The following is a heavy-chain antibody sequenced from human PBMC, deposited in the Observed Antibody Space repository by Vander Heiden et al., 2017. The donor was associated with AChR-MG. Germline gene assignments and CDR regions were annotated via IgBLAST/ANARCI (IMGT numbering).Heavy chain of an antibody. J-gene: IGHJ4*02. D-gene: IGHD2-8*01. Sequence: QLQLQESGSGLVKPSQTLSLTCAVSGGSISSGAYSWSWIRQPPGKGLEWIGYMYHSGSTYYSPSLKSRVTRSVERSKNQFSRKLSSVTAADTAVYYCARVWGGTNGVWGDFDYWGQGTLVTVSS. CDR1: GGSISSGAYS. CDR3: ARVWGGTNGVWGDFDY. V-gene: IGHV4-30-2*01. CDR2: MYHSGST.